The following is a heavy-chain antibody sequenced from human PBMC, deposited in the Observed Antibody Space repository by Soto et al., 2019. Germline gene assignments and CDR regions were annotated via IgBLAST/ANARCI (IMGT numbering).Heavy chain of an antibody. CDR1: GGSISSSSYY. Sequence: QLQLQESGPGLVKPSETLSLTCTVSGGSISSSSYYWGWIRQPPGKGLEWIGSVYYSGSTYYNPSLKSPVTISVDTSKNQFSLMLSSVTAADTAVYYCASTDIVVVPAARVGHSDDYWGQGTLVTVSS. CDR3: ASTDIVVVPAARVGHSDDY. J-gene: IGHJ4*02. D-gene: IGHD2-2*01. V-gene: IGHV4-39*01. CDR2: VYYSGST.